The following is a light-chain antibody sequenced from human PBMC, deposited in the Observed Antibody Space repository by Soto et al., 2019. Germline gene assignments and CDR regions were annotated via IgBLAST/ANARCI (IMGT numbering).Light chain of an antibody. Sequence: QSALTQPPSASGSPGQSVTISCTGTSSDVGGYNYVSWYQQHPGKAPKLMIYEVSKRPSGVPDRFSGSKSGNTASLTVSGLQAEDEADYYCSSYAGSNTEVLGTGTKLTVL. CDR3: SSYAGSNTEV. J-gene: IGLJ1*01. CDR1: SSDVGGYNY. CDR2: EVS. V-gene: IGLV2-8*01.